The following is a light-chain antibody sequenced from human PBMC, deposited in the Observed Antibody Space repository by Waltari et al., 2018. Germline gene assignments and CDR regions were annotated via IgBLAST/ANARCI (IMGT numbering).Light chain of an antibody. Sequence: DIQMTQSPSSLSASIGDRVTITCRASENIGSYLNWYQQRTGEAPKLLIYATSTLQTEVPSRFSGSGSRTDFTLTISGLQAEDVAVYYCQQYSATPPTFGQGTKVEIK. J-gene: IGKJ1*01. CDR3: QQYSATPPT. CDR2: ATS. CDR1: ENIGSY. V-gene: IGKV1-39*01.